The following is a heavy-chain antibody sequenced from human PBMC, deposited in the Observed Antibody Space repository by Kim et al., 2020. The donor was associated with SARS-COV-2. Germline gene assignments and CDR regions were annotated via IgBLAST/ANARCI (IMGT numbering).Heavy chain of an antibody. J-gene: IGHJ4*02. CDR3: AREDGSGSNYFDY. D-gene: IGHD3-10*01. V-gene: IGHV3-7*01. Sequence: YVDSVKGRFTISRDNAKNSLYLQMNSLRAEDTAVYYCAREDGSGSNYFDYWGQGTLVTVSS.